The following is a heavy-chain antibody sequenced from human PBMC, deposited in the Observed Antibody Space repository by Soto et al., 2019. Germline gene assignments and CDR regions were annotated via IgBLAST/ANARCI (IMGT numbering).Heavy chain of an antibody. CDR3: TRKCISTSCYTDY. D-gene: IGHD2-2*02. CDR1: GFTFSDSA. V-gene: IGHV3-73*02. Sequence: EVQLVESGGGLVQPGGSLKLSCAASGFTFSDSAMHWVRQASGKGLEWVGRIRSKANDYATAYAASVKGRFTISRDDSKNTAYLQMNSLKTEDTAVYYCTRKCISTSCYTDYWGQGTLVTVSS. CDR2: IRSKANDYAT. J-gene: IGHJ4*02.